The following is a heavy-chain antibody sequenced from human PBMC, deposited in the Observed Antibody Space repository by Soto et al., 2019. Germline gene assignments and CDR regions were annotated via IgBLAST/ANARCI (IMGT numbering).Heavy chain of an antibody. D-gene: IGHD6-13*01. CDR3: AKSSRVSSSWLYYYYYYGMDV. J-gene: IGHJ6*02. V-gene: IGHV3-23*01. CDR1: GFTFSSHA. CDR2: ISGSGGST. Sequence: RGSRRRSWEASGFTFSSHAMSCVRQAPGKGLEWVSAISGSGGSTYYADSVNGRFTISRDNSKNTRYLQMNSLRAEDTAVYYCAKSSRVSSSWLYYYYYYGMDVWGQGTTVTVSS.